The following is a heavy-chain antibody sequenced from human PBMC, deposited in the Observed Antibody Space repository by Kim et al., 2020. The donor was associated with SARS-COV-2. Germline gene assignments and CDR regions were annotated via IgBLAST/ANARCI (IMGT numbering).Heavy chain of an antibody. D-gene: IGHD6-13*01. CDR1: GGSFSGYH. V-gene: IGHV4-34*01. J-gene: IGHJ4*02. CDR2: ITHSGTP. Sequence: SETLSLTCAVYGGSFSGYHWGWIRQPPGKGLEWIGEITHSGTPTYNPSLKSRVTILIDTSTTQFSLKLNSVTAADTAVYYCARALPGYTSTWYPKYYFDSWGQGTLVTVSS. CDR3: ARALPGYTSTWYPKYYFDS.